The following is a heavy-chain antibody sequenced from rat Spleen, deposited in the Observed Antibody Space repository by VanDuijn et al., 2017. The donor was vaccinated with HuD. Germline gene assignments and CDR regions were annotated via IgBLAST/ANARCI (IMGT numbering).Heavy chain of an antibody. V-gene: IGHV5-7*01. Sequence: EVQLVESGGGLVQTGRSLKLSCAASGFTFSNFAMAWVRQAPKRGLEWVATIHPDGSSTYYPDTVKGRFVISKDNAKTTGYLQMNNLRSEDTAMYYCTRTSRTTPFDYWGQGVMVTVSS. CDR3: TRTSRTTPFDY. CDR2: IHPDGSST. D-gene: IGHD1-10*01. CDR1: GFTFSNFA. J-gene: IGHJ2*01.